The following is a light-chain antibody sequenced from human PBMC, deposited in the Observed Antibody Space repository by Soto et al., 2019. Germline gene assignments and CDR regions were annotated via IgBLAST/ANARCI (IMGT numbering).Light chain of an antibody. CDR1: QSVSASY. CDR2: AAS. CDR3: QQYGNSPAIT. J-gene: IGKJ5*01. Sequence: EIVLTQSPGTLSLSPGERATLSCRASQSVSASYLAWYQQKPGQAPRLLIYAASSRATGIPDRFSGSGSGTEFTLTVSRLEPEDFAVYDCQQYGNSPAITFGQGTRLDIK. V-gene: IGKV3-20*01.